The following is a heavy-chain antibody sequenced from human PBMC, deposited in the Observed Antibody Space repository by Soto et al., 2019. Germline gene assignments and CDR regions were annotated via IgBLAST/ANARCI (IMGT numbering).Heavy chain of an antibody. CDR2: ICWDDSK. CDR3: AKKGGGDYVLGY. J-gene: IGHJ4*02. V-gene: IGHV2-5*02. D-gene: IGHD4-17*01. Sequence: QITLKESGPTLVKPTQTLTLTCTFSGFSLSTNGVGVGWIRQPPGKALEWLALICWDDSKHYSPSLKSRLTITKDTSRNQVVLTMTNMDPVDTATYYCAKKGGGDYVLGYWGQGTLVTVSS. CDR1: GFSLSTNGVG.